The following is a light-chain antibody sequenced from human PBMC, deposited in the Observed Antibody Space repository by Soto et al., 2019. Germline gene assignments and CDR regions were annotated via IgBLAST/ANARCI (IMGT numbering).Light chain of an antibody. CDR1: SSDVGGYNY. V-gene: IGLV2-8*01. Sequence: QSALTQPPSASGSPGQSVTISCTGTSSDVGGYNYVSWYQQHPGKAPKLMIYEVSKRPSGVPDRFSGSKSGNTASLTASGLHAEDEAYYYCSSYAGSNNYVFGTGTKLTVL. CDR3: SSYAGSNNYV. J-gene: IGLJ1*01. CDR2: EVS.